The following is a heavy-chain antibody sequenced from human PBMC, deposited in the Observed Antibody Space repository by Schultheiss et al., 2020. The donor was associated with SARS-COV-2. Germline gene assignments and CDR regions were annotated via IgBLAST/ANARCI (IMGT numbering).Heavy chain of an antibody. Sequence: SQTLSLTCTVYGGSISSGGYYWSWIRQHPGKGLEWIGYIYYSGSTYYNPSLKSRVTISVDTSKNQFSLKLSSVTAADTAVYYCATTRLAAAGRSFDYWGQGTLVTVSS. CDR3: ATTRLAAAGRSFDY. CDR1: GGSISSGGYY. D-gene: IGHD6-13*01. J-gene: IGHJ4*02. CDR2: IYYSGST. V-gene: IGHV4-31*03.